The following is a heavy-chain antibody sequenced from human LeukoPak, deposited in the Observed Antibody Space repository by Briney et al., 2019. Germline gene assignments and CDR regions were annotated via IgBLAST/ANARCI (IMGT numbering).Heavy chain of an antibody. Sequence: ASVKVSCKVSGYTLTELSMHWVRQAPGKGLEWMGGFDPEDGETIYAQKFQGRATMTEDTSTDTAYMELSSLRSEDTAVYYCARGVTYYDSSEDGAFDIWGQGTMVTVSS. J-gene: IGHJ3*02. CDR2: FDPEDGET. D-gene: IGHD3-22*01. CDR1: GYTLTELS. CDR3: ARGVTYYDSSEDGAFDI. V-gene: IGHV1-24*01.